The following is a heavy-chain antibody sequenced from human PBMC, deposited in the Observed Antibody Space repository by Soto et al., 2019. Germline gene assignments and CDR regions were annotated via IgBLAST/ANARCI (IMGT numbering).Heavy chain of an antibody. CDR3: ARERTGTTSMDV. CDR2: MNPNSGNT. J-gene: IGHJ6*02. Sequence: QVQLVQSGTEVKKPGASVKVSCKASGYTFTSYDINWVRQATGQGLEWMGWMNPNSGNTGYAQKFQGRVTMTRNTAISTAYMELSSLKSEDTAVYYCARERTGTTSMDVWGQGTTVTVSS. V-gene: IGHV1-8*01. D-gene: IGHD1-1*01. CDR1: GYTFTSYD.